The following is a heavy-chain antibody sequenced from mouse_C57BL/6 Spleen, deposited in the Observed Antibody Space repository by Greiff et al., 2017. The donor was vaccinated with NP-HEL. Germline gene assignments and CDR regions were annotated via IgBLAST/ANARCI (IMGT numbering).Heavy chain of an antibody. V-gene: IGHV1-9*01. Sequence: VKLMESGAELMKPGASVKLSCKATGYTFTGYWIEWVKQRPGHGLEWIGEILPGSGSTNYNEKFKGKATFTADTSSNTAYMQLSSLTTEDSAIYYCARGLYYYGSSYWYFDVWGTGTTVTVSS. CDR3: ARGLYYYGSSYWYFDV. CDR1: GYTFTGYW. D-gene: IGHD1-1*01. CDR2: ILPGSGST. J-gene: IGHJ1*03.